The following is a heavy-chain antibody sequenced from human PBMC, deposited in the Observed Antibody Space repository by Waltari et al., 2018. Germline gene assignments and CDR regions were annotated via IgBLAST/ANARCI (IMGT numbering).Heavy chain of an antibody. CDR3: ASSQGGAVAGIWYFDL. D-gene: IGHD6-19*01. V-gene: IGHV1-69*06. J-gene: IGHJ2*01. Sequence: QVQLVQSGAEVKKPGSSVKVSCKASGGTFSSYAISWVRQAPGQGLEWMGGSIPIFGTANYEKKLQGRATLTADKSTSTAYMGLGSLGSEDTAVYYCASSQGGAVAGIWYFDLWGRGTLVTVSS. CDR2: SIPIFGTA. CDR1: GGTFSSYA.